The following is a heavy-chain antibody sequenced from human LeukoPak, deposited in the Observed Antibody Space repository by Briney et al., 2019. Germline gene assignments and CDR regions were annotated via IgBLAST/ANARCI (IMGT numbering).Heavy chain of an antibody. V-gene: IGHV3-23*01. J-gene: IGHJ4*02. CDR1: GFTFSSYA. Sequence: GGSLRLPCAASGFTFSSYAMSWVRQAPAKGLEWVSAISGSGGNTYYASSVRGRFTISRDNSKNTVYLQMNSLRAEDTAVYYCARTNYDILAYWGQGTLVTVSS. CDR2: ISGSGGNT. CDR3: ARTNYDILAY. D-gene: IGHD3-9*01.